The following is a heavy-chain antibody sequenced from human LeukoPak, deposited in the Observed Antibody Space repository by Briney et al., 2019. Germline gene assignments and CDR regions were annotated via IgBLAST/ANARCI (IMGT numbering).Heavy chain of an antibody. Sequence: ASVKVSCKASGYTFTSYDINWVRQATGQGLEWMGWMNPNSGNTGYAQKFQGRVTMTRNTSISTAYMELSSLRSEDTAVYYCAINDNSRRYFQYWGQDTLVTVSS. D-gene: IGHD1-26*01. CDR3: AINDNSRRYFQY. CDR2: MNPNSGNT. J-gene: IGHJ1*01. V-gene: IGHV1-8*01. CDR1: GYTFTSYD.